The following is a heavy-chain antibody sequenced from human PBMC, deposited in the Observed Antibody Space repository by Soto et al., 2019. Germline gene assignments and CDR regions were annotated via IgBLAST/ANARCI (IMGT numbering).Heavy chain of an antibody. CDR1: GGSISSYY. CDR2: VYSNGST. CDR3: ARVRFNWNYGLDN. D-gene: IGHD1-7*01. V-gene: IGHV4-4*07. Sequence: PSETLSLTCTVSGGSISSYYLSWIRQSAGKGLEWIGRVYSNGSTNYNPSLKSRVTMSVDMSKSQFSLKLNSLTAADTAVYYCARVRFNWNYGLDNWGLGTMVTVSS. J-gene: IGHJ3*02.